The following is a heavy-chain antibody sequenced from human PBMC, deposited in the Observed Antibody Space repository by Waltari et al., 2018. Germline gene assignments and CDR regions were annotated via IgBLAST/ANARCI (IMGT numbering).Heavy chain of an antibody. Sequence: EVQLLESGGGLVQPGGSLRLSCAASGFTFSSYAMSWVRRAPGKGLEWVSAISGSGGSTYDADAVKGRFTISRDNSKNTLYLQMNSLRAEDTAVYYCAKDVGATYPGSDYWGQGTLVTVSS. V-gene: IGHV3-23*01. J-gene: IGHJ4*02. CDR3: AKDVGATYPGSDY. CDR2: ISGSGGST. D-gene: IGHD1-26*01. CDR1: GFTFSSYA.